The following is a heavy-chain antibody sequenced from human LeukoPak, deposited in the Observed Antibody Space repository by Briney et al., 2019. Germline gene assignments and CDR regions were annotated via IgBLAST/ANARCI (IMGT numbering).Heavy chain of an antibody. V-gene: IGHV3-30*04. CDR2: ISYDGSNK. D-gene: IGHD6-6*01. CDR1: GFTFSSYA. CDR3: ARGQSSSNWFDP. J-gene: IGHJ5*02. Sequence: GGSLSLSYAASGFTFSSYAMHWVRQAPGKGLEWVAVISYDGSNKYYADSVKGRFTISRDNSKNTLYLQMNSLRAEDTAVYYCARGQSSSNWFDPWGQGTLVTVSS.